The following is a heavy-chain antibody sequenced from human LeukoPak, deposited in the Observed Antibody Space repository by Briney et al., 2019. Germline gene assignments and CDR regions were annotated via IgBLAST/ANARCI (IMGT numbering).Heavy chain of an antibody. D-gene: IGHD1-1*01. CDR3: ARDGDSSCWNDPYYFDY. Sequence: ASVKVSCKTSGYTFTGYYLYRVRQAPGQGLGWVGCIYPYTGDTDYDQKFRGRVTMTRDTSTSTAYIQLSSLRSDDTAVYFSARDGDSSCWNDPYYFDYWGQGTLVSVSS. CDR2: IYPYTGDT. V-gene: IGHV1-2*02. J-gene: IGHJ4*02. CDR1: GYTFTGYY.